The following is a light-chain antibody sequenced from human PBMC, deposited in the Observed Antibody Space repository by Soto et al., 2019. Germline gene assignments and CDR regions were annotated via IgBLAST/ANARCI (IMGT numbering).Light chain of an antibody. J-gene: IGKJ1*01. V-gene: IGKV3-11*01. CDR2: DVS. CDR1: QNISSY. Sequence: IVLTQSPVTLSLSPGERATLSCRASQNISSYLIWYQQKPGQAPRLLMYDVSNRATSIPARLSGSGSGTDFTLTISSLEPEDLAVYYCQQRSNWPRTCGQGTKVDIK. CDR3: QQRSNWPRT.